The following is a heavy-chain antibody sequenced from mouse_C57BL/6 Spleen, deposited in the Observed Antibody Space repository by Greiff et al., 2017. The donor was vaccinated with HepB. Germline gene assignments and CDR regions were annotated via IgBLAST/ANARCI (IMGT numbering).Heavy chain of an antibody. CDR2: ISSGGSYT. CDR3: ARPSPYGSREAYYFDY. J-gene: IGHJ2*01. Sequence: EVKLVESGGDLVKPGGSLKLSCAASGFTFSSYGMSWVRQTPDKRLEWVATISSGGSYTYYPDSVKGRFTISRDNAKNTLYLQMSSLKSEDTAMYYCARPSPYGSREAYYFDYWGQGTTLTVSS. V-gene: IGHV5-6*01. D-gene: IGHD1-1*01. CDR1: GFTFSSYG.